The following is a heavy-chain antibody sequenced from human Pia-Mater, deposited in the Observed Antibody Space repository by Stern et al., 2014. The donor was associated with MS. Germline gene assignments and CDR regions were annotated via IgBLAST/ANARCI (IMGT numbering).Heavy chain of an antibody. Sequence: VHLVESGAEVKKSGASVKLSCKASGYTFTNYYMHWVRQAPGHGLEWMGIINPSGGSASYAQKFQDRVTMTSDSSSSTVFMELSSLRSDDTAVYYCARDSAARLSDYWGQGTLVTVSS. CDR3: ARDSAARLSDY. V-gene: IGHV1-46*01. CDR1: GYTFTNYY. D-gene: IGHD6-6*01. J-gene: IGHJ4*02. CDR2: INPSGGSA.